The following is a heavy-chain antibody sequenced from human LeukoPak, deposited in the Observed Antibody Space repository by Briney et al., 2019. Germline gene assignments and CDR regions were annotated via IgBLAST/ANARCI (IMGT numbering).Heavy chain of an antibody. Sequence: PSETLSLTCTVSGDSISGYYWSRLRQPPGKGLEWIGNIYYSGTTNHNPSLKSRVTISVDTSKNQFSLKLSSVTAADTAVYYCARGEVLTTVATIDYWGQGTLVTVSS. D-gene: IGHD4-17*01. V-gene: IGHV4-59*12. CDR1: GDSISGYY. CDR3: ARGEVLTTVATIDY. CDR2: IYYSGTT. J-gene: IGHJ4*02.